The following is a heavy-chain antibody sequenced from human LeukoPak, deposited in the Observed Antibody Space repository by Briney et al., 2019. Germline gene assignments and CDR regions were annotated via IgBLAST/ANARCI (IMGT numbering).Heavy chain of an antibody. CDR2: INWNGGST. Sequence: GSLRLSCAASGFTFDDYGMSWVRQAPGKGLEWVSGINWNGGSTGYADSVKGRFTISRDNAENSLYLQMNSLRAEDTAVYYCAELGITMIGGVWGKGTTVTISS. D-gene: IGHD3-10*02. J-gene: IGHJ6*04. CDR1: GFTFDDYG. V-gene: IGHV3-20*04. CDR3: AELGITMIGGV.